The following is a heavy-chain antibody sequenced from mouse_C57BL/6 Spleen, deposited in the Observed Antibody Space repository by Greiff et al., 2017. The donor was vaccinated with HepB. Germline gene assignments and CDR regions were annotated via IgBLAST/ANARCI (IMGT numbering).Heavy chain of an antibody. D-gene: IGHD1-1*01. CDR2: ISYDGSN. J-gene: IGHJ2*01. V-gene: IGHV3-6*01. CDR3: ASSYGSSYFDY. Sequence: EVQLQQSGPGLVKPSQSLSLTCSVTGYSITSGYYWNWIRQFPGNKLEWMGYISYDGSNNYNPSLKNRISITRDTSKNQFFLKLNSVTTEDTATYYSASSYGSSYFDYWGQGTTLTVSS. CDR1: GYSITSGYY.